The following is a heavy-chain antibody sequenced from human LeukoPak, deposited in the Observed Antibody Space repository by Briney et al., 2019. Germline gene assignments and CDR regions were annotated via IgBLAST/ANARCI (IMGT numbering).Heavy chain of an antibody. CDR3: ARQGVPGIAVAGTTGYYFDY. J-gene: IGHJ4*02. CDR2: IYPGDSDT. D-gene: IGHD6-19*01. Sequence: GESLKISCKGSGYSFTSYWIGWVRQTPGKGLEWMGIIYPGDSDTRYSPSFQGQVTISADKSISTAYLQWSSLKASDTAMYYCARQGVPGIAVAGTTGYYFDYWGQGTLVTVSS. V-gene: IGHV5-51*01. CDR1: GYSFTSYW.